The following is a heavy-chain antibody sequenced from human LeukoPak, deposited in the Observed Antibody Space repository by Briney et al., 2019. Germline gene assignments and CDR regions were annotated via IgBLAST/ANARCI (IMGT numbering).Heavy chain of an antibody. CDR3: ARYGYXGTLRSLDS. CDR2: INQDGSDK. CDR1: GFTFSAYW. V-gene: IGHV3-7*01. Sequence: GGSLRLSCAASGFTFSAYWMSWVRQAPGKGLEWVGNINQDGSDKYYVDSVKGRFTMARDNAKNSLYLQMNSLRAEDTAVNYCARYGYXGTLRSLDSWGQGTLVTVSS. D-gene: IGHD1-26*01. J-gene: IGHJ4*02.